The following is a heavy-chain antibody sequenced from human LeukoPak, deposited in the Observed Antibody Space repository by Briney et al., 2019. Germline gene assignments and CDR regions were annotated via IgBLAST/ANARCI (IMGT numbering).Heavy chain of an antibody. D-gene: IGHD6-13*01. J-gene: IGHJ3*02. CDR1: GYTFTGYY. Sequence: ASVTVSCKASGYTFTGYYMHWVRQAPGQGLEWMGRIDPNSGGTNYAQKFQGRVTMTRDTSISTAYMELSRLRSDDTAVYYCARAAAGTMGAFDIWGQGTMVTVSS. CDR3: ARAAAGTMGAFDI. V-gene: IGHV1-2*06. CDR2: IDPNSGGT.